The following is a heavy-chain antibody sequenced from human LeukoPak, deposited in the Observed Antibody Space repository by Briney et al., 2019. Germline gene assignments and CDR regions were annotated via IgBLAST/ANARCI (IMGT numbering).Heavy chain of an antibody. CDR3: AKDGVLLWFGEPPEDGFDI. J-gene: IGHJ3*02. V-gene: IGHV3-23*01. CDR1: GFTFSSYA. D-gene: IGHD3-10*01. CDR2: ISGSGGST. Sequence: GGSLRLSCAASGFTFSSYAMSWVRQAPGKGLEWVSAISGSGGSTYYADSVKGRFTISRDNSKNTLYLQMNSLRAADTAVYYCAKDGVLLWFGEPPEDGFDIWGQGAMVTVSS.